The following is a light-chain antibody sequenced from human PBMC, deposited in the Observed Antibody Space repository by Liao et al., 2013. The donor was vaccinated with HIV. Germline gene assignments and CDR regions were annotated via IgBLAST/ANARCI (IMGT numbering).Light chain of an antibody. CDR2: QDS. J-gene: IGLJ1*01. V-gene: IGLV3-1*01. Sequence: SYELTQPSSVSVSPGQTASITCSGDKLGDKYACWYQQKPGQSPVLVIYQDSKRPSGIPERFSGSNSGSTATLTISSVEAGDEADYFCQVFDSSSDHYFFGTGTTVTVL. CDR1: KLGDKY. CDR3: QVFDSSSDHYF.